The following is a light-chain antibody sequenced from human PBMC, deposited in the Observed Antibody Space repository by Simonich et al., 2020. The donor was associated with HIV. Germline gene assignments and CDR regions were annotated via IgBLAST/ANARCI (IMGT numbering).Light chain of an antibody. CDR3: QQYYSTPYT. Sequence: DIVMTQSPDSLAVSLGERATINCESSQSVLYSSNNKNYLAWYQQKPGQPPKLLIYWATTRESGVPDRFSGSGSGTDFTLTISSRQAEDVAVYDCQQYYSTPYTFGQGTKLEIK. J-gene: IGKJ2*01. V-gene: IGKV4-1*01. CDR1: QSVLYSSNNKNY. CDR2: WAT.